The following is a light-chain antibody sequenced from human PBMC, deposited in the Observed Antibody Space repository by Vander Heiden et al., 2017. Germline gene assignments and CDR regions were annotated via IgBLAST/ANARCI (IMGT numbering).Light chain of an antibody. Sequence: SYELTQPPSVSVSPGQTASITCSGAKLGDKYACWYQQKPGQSTVLVIYQDSKRPSGIPERFSGSNSGNTATLIISGTQAMDEADYYCQEWDSSTVVFGGGTKLTVL. CDR2: QDS. CDR1: KLGDKY. J-gene: IGLJ2*01. V-gene: IGLV3-1*01. CDR3: QEWDSSTVV.